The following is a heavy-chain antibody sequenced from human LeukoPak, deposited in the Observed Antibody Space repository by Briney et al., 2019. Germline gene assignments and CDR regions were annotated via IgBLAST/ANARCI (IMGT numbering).Heavy chain of an antibody. Sequence: SETLSLTCTVSGGSISSYYWSWIRQPPGKGLEWIGYIYYSGSTNYNPSLKSRVTISVETSKNQFSLKLSSVTAADTAVYYCATRSKPVYDILTGYQEPDAFDIWGQGTMVTVSS. V-gene: IGHV4-59*01. CDR3: ATRSKPVYDILTGYQEPDAFDI. J-gene: IGHJ3*02. CDR1: GGSISSYY. CDR2: IYYSGST. D-gene: IGHD3-9*01.